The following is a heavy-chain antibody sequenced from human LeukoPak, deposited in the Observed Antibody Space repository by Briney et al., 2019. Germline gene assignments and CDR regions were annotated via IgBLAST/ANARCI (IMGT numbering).Heavy chain of an antibody. CDR2: IKTDGSTT. J-gene: IGHJ4*02. CDR3: ARARASGRSGFDY. D-gene: IGHD2-15*01. V-gene: IGHV3-74*01. Sequence: GGSLRLSCAVSGFTFSSYWMHWVRQAPGKGLVWVSHIKTDGSTTAYADSVKGRFTISRDNAKNTLYLQMNSLRAEDTGVYYCARARASGRSGFDYWGQGTLVTVSS. CDR1: GFTFSSYW.